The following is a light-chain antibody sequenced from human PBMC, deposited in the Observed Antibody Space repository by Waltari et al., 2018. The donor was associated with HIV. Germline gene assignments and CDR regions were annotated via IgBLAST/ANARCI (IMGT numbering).Light chain of an antibody. CDR1: SSNIGAGYD. Sequence: QSVLTQPPSVSGAPGQRVTISCTGSSSNIGAGYDVHWYQQLPGTAPKLHIYGNSNRPSGVPDRFSGSKSGTSASLAITGLQAEDEADYYCQSYDSSLSDSRVFGGGTKLTVL. V-gene: IGLV1-40*01. J-gene: IGLJ3*02. CDR3: QSYDSSLSDSRV. CDR2: GNS.